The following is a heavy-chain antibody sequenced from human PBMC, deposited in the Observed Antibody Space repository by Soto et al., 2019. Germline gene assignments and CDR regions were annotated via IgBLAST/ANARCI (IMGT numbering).Heavy chain of an antibody. V-gene: IGHV1-46*01. CDR1: GYTFTSYY. CDR3: ARGFSYYDFWSGQDIDY. CDR2: INPSGGST. J-gene: IGHJ4*02. Sequence: ASVKVSCKASGYTFTSYYMHWVRQAPGQGLEWMGIINPSGGSTSYAQKFQGRVTMTRDTSTSTVYMELSSLGSEDTAVYYCARGFSYYDFWSGQDIDYWGQGTLVTVSS. D-gene: IGHD3-3*01.